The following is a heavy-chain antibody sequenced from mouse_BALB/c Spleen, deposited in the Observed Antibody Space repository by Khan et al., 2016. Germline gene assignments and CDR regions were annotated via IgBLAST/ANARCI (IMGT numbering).Heavy chain of an antibody. CDR3: SSDYDGLAY. D-gene: IGHD2-12*01. CDR1: GFSLTGYG. Sequence: VQLQESGPGLVAPSQSLSITCTVSGFSLTGYGVNWVRKPPGKGLEWLGKIWADGRTDYNSALKSRVSISKDNSKSQVVLKMNSLQTDDTANYHCSSDYDGLAYWGQGTLVIVSA. CDR2: IWADGRT. V-gene: IGHV2-6-7*01. J-gene: IGHJ3*01.